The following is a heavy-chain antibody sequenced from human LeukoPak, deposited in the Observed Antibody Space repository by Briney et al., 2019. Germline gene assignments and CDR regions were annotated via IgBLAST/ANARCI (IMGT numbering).Heavy chain of an antibody. CDR1: GYTFTSYY. CDR2: INPSGGST. Sequence: ASVKVSCKASGYTFTSYYMNWVRQAPGQGLEWMGIINPSGGSTSYAQKFQGRVTMTRDTYTSTVYMELSSLRSEDTAVYYCARDRQGYFDYWGQGTLVTVSS. J-gene: IGHJ4*02. V-gene: IGHV1-46*01. CDR3: ARDRQGYFDY.